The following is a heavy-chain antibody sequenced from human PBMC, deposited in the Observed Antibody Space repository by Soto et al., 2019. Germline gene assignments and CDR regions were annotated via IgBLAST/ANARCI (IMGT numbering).Heavy chain of an antibody. CDR3: ASQYYDILTVRDY. CDR1: GGSISSSSYY. V-gene: IGHV4-39*01. J-gene: IGHJ4*02. CDR2: TYYSGST. D-gene: IGHD3-9*01. Sequence: SETLSLTCTVSGGSISSSSYYWGWIRQPPGKGLEWIGSTYYSGSTYYNPSLKSRVTISVDTSKNQFSLKLSSVTAADTAVYYCASQYYDILTVRDYWGQGTLVTVSS.